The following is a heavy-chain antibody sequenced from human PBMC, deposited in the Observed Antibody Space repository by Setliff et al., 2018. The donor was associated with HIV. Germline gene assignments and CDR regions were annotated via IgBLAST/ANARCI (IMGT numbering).Heavy chain of an antibody. V-gene: IGHV4-39*01. CDR1: GGSISSTNYF. D-gene: IGHD3-16*01. CDR2: IYYHGST. CDR3: VNPSGAMGDFDS. Sequence: SETLSLTCTVSGGSISSTNYFWGWIRQPPGKGLEWIGTIYYHGSTYYNPSLKSRFTISIDTSKSQFSLQLTSVTAADTAVYYCVNPSGAMGDFDSWGQGTLVTVS. J-gene: IGHJ4*02.